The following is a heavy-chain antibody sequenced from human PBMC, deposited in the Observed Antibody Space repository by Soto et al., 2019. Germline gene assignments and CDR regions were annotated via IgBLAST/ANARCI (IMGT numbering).Heavy chain of an antibody. CDR3: ASEKIIGLFAAYDL. CDR2: SSTHNGNT. V-gene: IGHV1-18*01. Sequence: IGCRRQTPGKRLEWMGWSSTHNGNTIYAQKFQGRVIMTMDTSTTTVYMELRSLRPDDTAVYLCASEKIIGLFAAYDLCGQGTTVTVSS. D-gene: IGHD3-3*01. J-gene: IGHJ3*01.